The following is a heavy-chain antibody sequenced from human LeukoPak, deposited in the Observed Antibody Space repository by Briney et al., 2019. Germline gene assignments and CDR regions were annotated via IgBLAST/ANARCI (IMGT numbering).Heavy chain of an antibody. J-gene: IGHJ4*02. CDR3: ARVSIAAAGFSDY. CDR2: ISSDGTYT. V-gene: IGHV3-74*01. D-gene: IGHD6-13*01. CDR1: GFTFSSHL. Sequence: PGGSLRLSCAASGFTFSSHLMHWVRQAPGKGLVWVSRISSDGTYTNYADSVRGRFTISRDNAKNSLYLQMNSLRAEDTAVYYCARVSIAAAGFSDYWGQGTLVTVSS.